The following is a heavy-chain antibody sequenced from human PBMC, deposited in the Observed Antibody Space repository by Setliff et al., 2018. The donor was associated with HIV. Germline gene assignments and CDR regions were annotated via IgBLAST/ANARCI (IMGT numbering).Heavy chain of an antibody. D-gene: IGHD3-22*01. CDR1: GFTVSSNY. CDR3: ARAYNVYDYRFDSSGYDY. CDR2: TKYDGSES. Sequence: GGSLRLSCAASGFTVSSNYMNWVRQAPGKGLEWVSNTKYDGSESYYVDSVKGRFIASTDNAKNSLFLEMNSLKAEDTAVYYCARAYNVYDYRFDSSGYDYWGQGTLVTVSS. V-gene: IGHV3-7*03. J-gene: IGHJ4*02.